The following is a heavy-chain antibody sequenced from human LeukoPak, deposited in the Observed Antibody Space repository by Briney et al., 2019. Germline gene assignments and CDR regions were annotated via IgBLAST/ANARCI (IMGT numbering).Heavy chain of an antibody. D-gene: IGHD2-2*01. V-gene: IGHV1-18*01. CDR2: ISAYNGST. J-gene: IGHJ3*02. CDR1: GYTFTSYG. CDR3: ARSRVVVVPAASGAFDI. Sequence: ASVKVSCKASGYTFTSYGISWVRQAPGQGLEWMGWISAYNGSTNYAQKLQGRVTMTTDTSTSTAYMELRSLRSDDTAVYYCARSRVVVVPAASGAFDIWGQGTMVTVSS.